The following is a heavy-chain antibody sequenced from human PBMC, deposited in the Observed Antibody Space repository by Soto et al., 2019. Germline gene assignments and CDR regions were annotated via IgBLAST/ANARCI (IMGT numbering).Heavy chain of an antibody. Sequence: PGGSLRLSCAASGFTFCNAWMSWVRQATGKGLEWVSCINSNGSNRYYADSVKGRFTISRDNAKNTLYLQMNSLRAEDTAVYYCAKDVGWRVDYWGQGTLVTVSS. CDR2: INSNGSNR. V-gene: IGHV3-11*04. CDR3: AKDVGWRVDY. D-gene: IGHD6-19*01. CDR1: GFTFCNAW. J-gene: IGHJ4*02.